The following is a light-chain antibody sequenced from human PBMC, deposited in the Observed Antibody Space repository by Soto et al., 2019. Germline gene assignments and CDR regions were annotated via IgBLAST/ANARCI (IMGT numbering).Light chain of an antibody. J-gene: IGKJ2*01. CDR2: GAD. Sequence: EIVLTQSPGTLSLSPGERATLSCRASQSVSSSYLAWYQQKPGQAPRLLIYGADSRATGIPDRFSGSGSGTDFTLTNSRLEPEDFAVYYCQQYGSSPRYTFGQGTKLEIK. CDR3: QQYGSSPRYT. V-gene: IGKV3-20*01. CDR1: QSVSSSY.